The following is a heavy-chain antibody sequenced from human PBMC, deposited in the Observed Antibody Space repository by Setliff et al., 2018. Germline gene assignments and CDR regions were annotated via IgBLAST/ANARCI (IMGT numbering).Heavy chain of an antibody. V-gene: IGHV2-5*02. Sequence: SGPTLVNPTATLTLTCTFSGFSLSTNTVGVGWIRQPPGKALEWLAVTFWDDDKRYSPSLQHRLTINKDTSKNQVVLTMANVDPVDTATYYCAHFTVGYDISGYLFSWGQGTLVTVSS. D-gene: IGHD3-22*01. CDR3: AHFTVGYDISGYLFS. CDR2: TFWDDDK. J-gene: IGHJ5*02. CDR1: GFSLSTNTVG.